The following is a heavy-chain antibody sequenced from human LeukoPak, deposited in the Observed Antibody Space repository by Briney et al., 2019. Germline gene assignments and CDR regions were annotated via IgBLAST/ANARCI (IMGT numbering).Heavy chain of an antibody. D-gene: IGHD3-22*01. Sequence: SETLSLTCTVSGDSISSYSWSWIRQPPGKGLEWIGDINYSGSSNYNPSLKSRVTISIDTSRNLFPLKLSSVTAADTAIYYCARLYRVVNPFDPWGQGTLVTVSS. CDR1: GDSISSYS. J-gene: IGHJ5*02. CDR2: INYSGSS. CDR3: ARLYRVVNPFDP. V-gene: IGHV4-59*08.